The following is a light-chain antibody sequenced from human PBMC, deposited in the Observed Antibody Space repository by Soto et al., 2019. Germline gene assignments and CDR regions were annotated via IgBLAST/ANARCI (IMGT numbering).Light chain of an antibody. Sequence: EIVLTQSPGTLSLSPGERATLSCRASQSVSNNYIAWYQQKPGQAPRLLIYGASNRATGIPDRFSGSGSGSDFTLTISRLEPEYFTVYYCQQYGSSGTFGQGTKVEIK. J-gene: IGKJ1*01. CDR1: QSVSNNY. CDR3: QQYGSSGT. CDR2: GAS. V-gene: IGKV3-20*01.